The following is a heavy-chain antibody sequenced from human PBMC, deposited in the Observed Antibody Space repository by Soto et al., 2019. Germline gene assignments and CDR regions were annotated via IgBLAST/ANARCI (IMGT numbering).Heavy chain of an antibody. CDR1: GYTITSYG. CDR2: ISAYNGNT. J-gene: IGHJ6*02. V-gene: IGHV1-18*01. Sequence: ASVKVSCKASGYTITSYGISWVRQAPGQGLEWMGWISAYNGNTNYAQKLQGRVTMTTDTSTSTAYMELRSLRSDDTAVYYCARVYSSSWYFYYYYGMDVWGQGTTVTVSS. CDR3: ARVYSSSWYFYYYYGMDV. D-gene: IGHD6-13*01.